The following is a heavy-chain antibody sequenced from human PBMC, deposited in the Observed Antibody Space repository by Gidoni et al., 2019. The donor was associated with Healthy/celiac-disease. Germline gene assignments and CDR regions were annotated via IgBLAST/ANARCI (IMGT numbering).Heavy chain of an antibody. D-gene: IGHD2-21*02. CDR3: ARDLLAYCGGDCYPPPSPLDV. V-gene: IGHV3-30*04. CDR2: ISYDGSNK. Sequence: QVQLVESGGGVVQPGRSLRLSCSASVFTFSSYAMHWVRQAPGKGLEWVAVISYDGSNKYYADSVKGRFTISRDNSKNTLYLQMNSLRAEDTAVYYCARDLLAYCGGDCYPPPSPLDVWGQGTTVTVSS. CDR1: VFTFSSYA. J-gene: IGHJ6*02.